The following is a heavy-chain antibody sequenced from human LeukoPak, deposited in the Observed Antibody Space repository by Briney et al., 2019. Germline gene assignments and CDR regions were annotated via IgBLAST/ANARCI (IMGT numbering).Heavy chain of an antibody. V-gene: IGHV3-13*01. Sequence: TGPSLRLSCVASGFNFSKNDMHWVRQTTERGLEWVSAIGVGGDTYYADPVKGRFTISRENGKNSVYLQMNSLRAGDTAVYFCAKAFDYNGLRGEGGSFDCWGQGALVTVSS. J-gene: IGHJ4*02. CDR2: IGVGGDT. D-gene: IGHD4-11*01. CDR3: AKAFDYNGLRGEGGSFDC. CDR1: GFNFSKND.